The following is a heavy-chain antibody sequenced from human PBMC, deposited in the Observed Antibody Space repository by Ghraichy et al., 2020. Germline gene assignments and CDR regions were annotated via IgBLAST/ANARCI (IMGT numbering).Heavy chain of an antibody. J-gene: IGHJ4*02. CDR1: GFSLSTPGMC. D-gene: IGHD4/OR15-4a*01. Sequence: SGPTLVKPTETLTLTCAFSGFSLSTPGMCVSWIRQPPGKALEWLARIDSDNDKYYRTSLRTRLTISKDTSKKQVVLTMTHMDPVDTATYYCARMCSVTSPSDSWGQGTLVTVSS. V-gene: IGHV2-70*11. CDR3: ARMCSVTSPSDS. CDR2: IDSDNDK.